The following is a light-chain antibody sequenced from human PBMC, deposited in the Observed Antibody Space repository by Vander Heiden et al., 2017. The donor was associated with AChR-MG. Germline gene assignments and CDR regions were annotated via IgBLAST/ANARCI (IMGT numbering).Light chain of an antibody. Sequence: DIQMTPSTSTLPASVGDRVTIISRTSQNSNIWLAWYHQTPGQAPKVLIYEASSLDSGVPSRFSGSGSGTDFTLTISSLQPDDLGTYYCQQYKTFSYTFGQGTKLEIK. J-gene: IGKJ2*01. CDR2: EAS. V-gene: IGKV1-5*03. CDR1: QNSNIW. CDR3: QQYKTFSYT.